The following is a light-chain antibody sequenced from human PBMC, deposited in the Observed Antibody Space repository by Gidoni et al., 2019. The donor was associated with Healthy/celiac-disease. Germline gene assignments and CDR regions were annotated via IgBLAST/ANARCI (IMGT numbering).Light chain of an antibody. Sequence: QSALTQPGSVSGSPGQSITISCTGTSSDVGGYNYVSWYQHHPGKAPKLMIYDVSNRPSGVSNRFSGSKSGNTAALTISGLQAEDEADYYCSSYTSSSTLVFGTGTKVTVL. V-gene: IGLV2-14*03. CDR1: SSDVGGYNY. CDR3: SSYTSSSTLV. CDR2: DVS. J-gene: IGLJ1*01.